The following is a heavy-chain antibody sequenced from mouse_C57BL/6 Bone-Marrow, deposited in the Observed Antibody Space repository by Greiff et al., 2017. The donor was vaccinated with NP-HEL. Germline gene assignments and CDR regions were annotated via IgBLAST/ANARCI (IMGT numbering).Heavy chain of an antibody. D-gene: IGHD4-1*01. CDR1: GYTFSSYW. Sequence: VQLQQPGTELVKPGGSVKLSCTASGYTFSSYWMQWVKQRPGQGLEWIGNINNSNGGTNYNEKLKSKGTLTVDKASSSAYMQLSSLTSEDSAVYYCARSGNYAMDYWGPGTSVTVSS. CDR3: ARSGNYAMDY. V-gene: IGHV1-53*01. CDR2: INNSNGGT. J-gene: IGHJ4*01.